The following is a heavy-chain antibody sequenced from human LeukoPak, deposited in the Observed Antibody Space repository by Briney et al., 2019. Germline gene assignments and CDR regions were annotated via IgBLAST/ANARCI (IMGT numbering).Heavy chain of an antibody. D-gene: IGHD6-19*01. CDR2: ISWDSGTI. CDR3: ARAYKDRSLAGKKEFFQH. Sequence: SLRPSCAASGFTLYNYAMDLVRQVPGKGLELISLISWDSGTIGYADSVKGRFTISRDNANNFLYLQMNSLRAEDTALYYCARAYKDRSLAGKKEFFQHWGQGTQVTVSS. V-gene: IGHV3-9*01. J-gene: IGHJ1*01. CDR1: GFTLYNYA.